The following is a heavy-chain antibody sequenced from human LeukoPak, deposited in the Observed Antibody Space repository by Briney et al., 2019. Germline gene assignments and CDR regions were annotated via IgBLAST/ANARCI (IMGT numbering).Heavy chain of an antibody. J-gene: IGHJ3*02. Sequence: GGSLRLSCEASGFTFSSYAMHWVRQAPGKGLEWVAVISYDGSNKYYAASVKGRFTISRDNSKNPLYLQMNSLRAEDTAVEYCGRSISMVVAVVSAFDIWGQGTMVTVSS. CDR1: GFTFSSYA. D-gene: IGHD3-22*01. CDR2: ISYDGSNK. V-gene: IGHV3-30*04. CDR3: GRSISMVVAVVSAFDI.